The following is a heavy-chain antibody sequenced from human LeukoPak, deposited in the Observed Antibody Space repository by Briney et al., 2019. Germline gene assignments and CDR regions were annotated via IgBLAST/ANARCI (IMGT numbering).Heavy chain of an antibody. J-gene: IGHJ4*02. CDR2: INHSGST. CDR1: GGSFSGYY. Sequence: SETLSLTCAVYGGSFSGYYWSWIRQPPGKGLEWIGEINHSGSTNCNPSLKSRVTISVDTSKNQFSLKLSSVTAADTAVYYCARSTPVIVVVPAATSYYFDYWGQGTLVTVSS. V-gene: IGHV4-34*01. CDR3: ARSTPVIVVVPAATSYYFDY. D-gene: IGHD2-2*01.